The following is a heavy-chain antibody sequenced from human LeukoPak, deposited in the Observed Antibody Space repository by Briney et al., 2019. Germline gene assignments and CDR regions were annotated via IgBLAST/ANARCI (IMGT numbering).Heavy chain of an antibody. J-gene: IGHJ4*02. Sequence: GGSLRLSCAASGFTFSSYGVHRVRQAPGKGLEWMAFTQFDGSNKYYADSVKGRFTISRDNSKNTLYLQMNSLRGEDTAVYYCAKSYSRSWFEEDLYFDYWGQGTLVTVSS. CDR1: GFTFSSYG. D-gene: IGHD6-13*01. V-gene: IGHV3-30*02. CDR3: AKSYSRSWFEEDLYFDY. CDR2: TQFDGSNK.